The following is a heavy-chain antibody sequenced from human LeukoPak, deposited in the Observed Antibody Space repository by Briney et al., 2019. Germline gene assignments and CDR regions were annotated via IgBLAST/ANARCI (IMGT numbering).Heavy chain of an antibody. D-gene: IGHD3-10*01. V-gene: IGHV4-34*01. CDR1: GGSFSGYY. Sequence: SETLSLTCAVYGGSFSGYYWSWIRQPPGKGLEWIGEINHSGSTNYNPSLKSRVTISVDTSKNQFSLKLSSVTAADTAVYYCARLGGEGVPYYYYYMDVWGKGTTVTVSS. CDR3: ARLGGEGVPYYYYYMDV. J-gene: IGHJ6*03. CDR2: INHSGST.